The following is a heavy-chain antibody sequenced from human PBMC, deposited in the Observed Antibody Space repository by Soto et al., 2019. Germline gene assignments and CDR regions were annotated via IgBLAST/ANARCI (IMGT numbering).Heavy chain of an antibody. D-gene: IGHD3-10*01. Sequence: GGSLRLSCAASGFTFSSYSMNWVRQAPGKGLEWVSSISSSSSYIYYADSVKGRFTISRDNAKNSLYLQMNSLRAEDTAVYYCARDLRLGGMDVWGQGTTVTVSS. CDR1: GFTFSSYS. CDR2: ISSSSSYI. V-gene: IGHV3-21*01. CDR3: ARDLRLGGMDV. J-gene: IGHJ6*02.